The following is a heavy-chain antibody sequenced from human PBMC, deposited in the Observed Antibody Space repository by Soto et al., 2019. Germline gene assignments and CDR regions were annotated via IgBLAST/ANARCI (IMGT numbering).Heavy chain of an antibody. CDR2: TYYRSKWYN. V-gene: IGHV6-1*01. Sequence: PSQTLSLTCAISGDSVSSNSAAWNWIRQSPSRGLEWLGRTYYRSKWYNDYAVSVKSRITINPDTSKNQFSLQLNSVTPEDTAVYYCARATGSSYGYEAYFDYWGQGTLVTVSS. CDR3: ARATGSSYGYEAYFDY. D-gene: IGHD5-18*01. J-gene: IGHJ4*02. CDR1: GDSVSSNSAA.